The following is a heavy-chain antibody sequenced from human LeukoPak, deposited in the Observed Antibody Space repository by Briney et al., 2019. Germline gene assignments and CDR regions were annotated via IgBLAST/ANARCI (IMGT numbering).Heavy chain of an antibody. D-gene: IGHD6-13*01. V-gene: IGHV3-23*01. CDR1: GFTFSSYG. CDR2: ISGSGGST. J-gene: IGHJ4*02. Sequence: GGSLRLSCAASGFTFSSYGMSWVRQAPGKGLEWVSAISGSGGSTYYADSVKGRFTISRDNSKNTLYLQMNSLRAGDTAVYYCAKVAARYSSSWHGFDYWGQGTLVTVSS. CDR3: AKVAARYSSSWHGFDY.